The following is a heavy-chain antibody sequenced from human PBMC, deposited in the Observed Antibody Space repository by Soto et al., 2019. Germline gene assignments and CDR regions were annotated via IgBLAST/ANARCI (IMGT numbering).Heavy chain of an antibody. Sequence: LETLSLTCTVSGGSISSYYWSWIRQPPGKGLEWIGYIYYSGSTNYNPSLKSRVTISVDTSKNQFSLKLSSVTAADTAVYYCARAGYSGGWWDYWGQGTLVTVSS. D-gene: IGHD6-19*01. CDR2: IYYSGST. CDR1: GGSISSYY. CDR3: ARAGYSGGWWDY. J-gene: IGHJ4*02. V-gene: IGHV4-59*01.